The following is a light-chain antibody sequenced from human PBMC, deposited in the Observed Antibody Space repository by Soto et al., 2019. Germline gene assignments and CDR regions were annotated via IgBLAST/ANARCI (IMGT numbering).Light chain of an antibody. CDR1: NSNIGSNR. Sequence: SVLTQPPSASGTPGQRVTISCSGSNSNIGSNRVKWFQQFPGTAPKSLIYGNDQRPSGVPDRFSGSKSGTSASLAISGLQSGDEADYYCATWDSSLNGVVFGGGTKLTVL. CDR2: GND. CDR3: ATWDSSLNGVV. J-gene: IGLJ3*02. V-gene: IGLV1-44*01.